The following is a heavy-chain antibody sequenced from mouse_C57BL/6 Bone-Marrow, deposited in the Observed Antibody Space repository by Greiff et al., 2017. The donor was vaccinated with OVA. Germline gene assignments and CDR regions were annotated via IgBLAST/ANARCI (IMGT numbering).Heavy chain of an antibody. Sequence: QVQLQQPGAELVRPGTSVKLSCKASGYTFTSYWMHWVKQRPGQGLEWIGVIDPSDSYTNYNQKFKGKATLTVDTSSSTAYMQLSSLTSEDSAVYYFARVTVVDFWGTGTTVTVSS. CDR1: GYTFTSYW. CDR2: IDPSDSYT. D-gene: IGHD1-1*01. CDR3: ARVTVVDF. J-gene: IGHJ1*03. V-gene: IGHV1-59*01.